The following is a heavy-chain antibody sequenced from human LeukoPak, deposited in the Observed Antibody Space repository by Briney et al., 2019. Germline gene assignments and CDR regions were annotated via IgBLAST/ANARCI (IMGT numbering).Heavy chain of an antibody. Sequence: GGSLRLSCAGSGFTFSSDGMNWIRQAPEKGLEWVSYISSSGNTKHYVDSVKGRFTISRDNAKNSVYLQMNSLRNEDTAVYYCARDLTSVPTRWGQGTLVTVSS. J-gene: IGHJ4*02. CDR3: ARDLTSVPTR. CDR1: GFTFSSDG. D-gene: IGHD4-17*01. CDR2: ISSSGNTK. V-gene: IGHV3-48*02.